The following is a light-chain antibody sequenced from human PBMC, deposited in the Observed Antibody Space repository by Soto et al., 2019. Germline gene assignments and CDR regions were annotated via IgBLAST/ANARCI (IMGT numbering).Light chain of an antibody. J-gene: IGLJ1*01. CDR3: CSSACAITLHV. V-gene: IGLV2-23*02. CDR1: SSDVINYNL. Sequence: QSVLTQPASVSGSPGQSITISCSGTSSDVINYNLVSWYQQHPGKAPKLLLYEVVKRPSGISNRFSGSTSANTASLTISGLQAEDEGDYYCCSSACAITLHVFGTGTKVTVL. CDR2: EVV.